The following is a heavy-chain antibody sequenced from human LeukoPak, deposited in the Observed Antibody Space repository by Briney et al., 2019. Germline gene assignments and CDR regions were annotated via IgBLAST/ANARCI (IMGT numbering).Heavy chain of an antibody. D-gene: IGHD3-3*01. CDR3: ARITMGATIANFYYYHMDV. CDR2: IISNGGST. V-gene: IGHV3-64*02. Sequence: GGSLRLSCAAYGSTYSHYSMHWVRQAPGKGLEYVSAIISNGGSTHYADSVKGRFTISRDNSKNTLYLQMDSLRAEDMAVYYCARITMGATIANFYYYHMDVWGKGATVTVSS. CDR1: GSTYSHYS. J-gene: IGHJ6*03.